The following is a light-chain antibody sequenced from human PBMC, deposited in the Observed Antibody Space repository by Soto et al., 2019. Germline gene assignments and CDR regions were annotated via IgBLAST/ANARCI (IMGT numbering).Light chain of an antibody. J-gene: IGKJ1*01. V-gene: IGKV3-20*01. Sequence: EIVLTQSPATLSLSPGERATLSCRASQSVDSYLAWYQQKVGQAPRLLIYDASNRATGIPARFSGSGSGTDFTLTISRLEPEDFAVYYCQQYGSSPWTFGQGTRWIS. CDR2: DAS. CDR3: QQYGSSPWT. CDR1: QSVDSY.